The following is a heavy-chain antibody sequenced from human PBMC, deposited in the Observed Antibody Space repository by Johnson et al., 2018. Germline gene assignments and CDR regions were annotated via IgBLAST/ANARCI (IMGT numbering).Heavy chain of an antibody. D-gene: IGHD3-3*01. CDR2: IYTSGST. V-gene: IGHV4-4*07. CDR3: ARALTIFGVGAFDI. CDR1: GGSISSYY. J-gene: IGHJ3*02. Sequence: QVQLQESGPGLVKPSETLSLTCTVSGGSISSYYWSWIRQPAGKGLEWIGRIYTSGSTNYNPSLKSRVTMSVDTSKTQFSLKLSSVTAADTAVYSCARALTIFGVGAFDIWGQGTMVTVSS.